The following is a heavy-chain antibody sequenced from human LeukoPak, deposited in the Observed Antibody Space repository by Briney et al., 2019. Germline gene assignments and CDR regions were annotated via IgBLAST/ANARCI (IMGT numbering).Heavy chain of an antibody. V-gene: IGHV3-30-3*01. CDR1: GFTFSSYA. CDR3: ARGTPSSSGWLYYGMDV. CDR2: ISYDGSNK. J-gene: IGHJ6*02. D-gene: IGHD6-19*01. Sequence: RGSLRLSCAASGFTFSSYAMHWVRQAPGKGLEWVAVISYDGSNKYYADSVKGRFTISRDNSKNTLYLQMNSLRAEDTAVYYCARGTPSSSGWLYYGMDVWGQGTTVTVSS.